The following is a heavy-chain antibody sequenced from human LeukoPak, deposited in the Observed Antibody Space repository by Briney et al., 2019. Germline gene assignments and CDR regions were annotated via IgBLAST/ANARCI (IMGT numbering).Heavy chain of an antibody. J-gene: IGHJ4*02. D-gene: IGHD6-13*01. CDR1: GFTFSSYG. CDR3: AKDLGSSWRYYFDY. CDR2: ISYDGSNK. Sequence: PGGSLRLSCAASGFTFSSYGMHWVRQAPGKGLEWVAVISYDGSNKYYADSVKGRFTISRDNSKNTLYLQMNSLRAEDTAVYYCAKDLGSSWRYYFDYWGQGTLVTVSS. V-gene: IGHV3-30*18.